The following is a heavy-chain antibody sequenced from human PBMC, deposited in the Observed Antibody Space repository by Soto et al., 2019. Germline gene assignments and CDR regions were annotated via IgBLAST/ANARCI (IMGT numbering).Heavy chain of an antibody. CDR1: GFTFSSYA. Sequence: EVQLLESGGGLVQPGGSLRLSCAASGFTFSSYAMSWVRQAPGKGLEWVSAISGSGGSTYYADSVRGRFTISRDNSKNTLYLQMTSLRAVDTAVYYCARDGAAAAGTAGPYDYGCGMDVWGHGTTVTVSS. J-gene: IGHJ6*02. CDR3: ARDGAAAAGTAGPYDYGCGMDV. V-gene: IGHV3-23*01. D-gene: IGHD6-13*01. CDR2: ISGSGGST.